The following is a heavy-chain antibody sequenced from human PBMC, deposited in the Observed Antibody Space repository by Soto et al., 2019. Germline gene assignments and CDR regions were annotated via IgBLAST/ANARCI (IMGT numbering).Heavy chain of an antibody. CDR2: IYYDGST. Sequence: QVQLQESGPGLVKPSETLSLTCTVSGGSISTYYWNWIRQPPGQGLEWIGYIYYDGSTIYNPSLKSRVTISVDTSKNQFSLKLSSVTAADTAVYYCARDLGPYDYGAYVVGYFDYWGQGTLVTVSS. V-gene: IGHV4-59*01. D-gene: IGHD4-17*01. J-gene: IGHJ4*02. CDR3: ARDLGPYDYGAYVVGYFDY. CDR1: GGSISTYY.